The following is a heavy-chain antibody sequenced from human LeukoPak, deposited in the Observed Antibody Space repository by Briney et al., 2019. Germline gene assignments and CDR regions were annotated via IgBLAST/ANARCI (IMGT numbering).Heavy chain of an antibody. D-gene: IGHD5-12*01. CDR2: IYTSGST. Sequence: SETLSLTCTVSGGSISSYYWSWIRQPAGKGLEWIGRIYTSGSTNYNPSLKSRVTMSVDTSKNQFSLKLSSVTAADTAVYYCARGAGYSGYDYTPSFDYWGQGTLVTVSS. V-gene: IGHV4-4*07. CDR1: GGSISSYY. J-gene: IGHJ4*02. CDR3: ARGAGYSGYDYTPSFDY.